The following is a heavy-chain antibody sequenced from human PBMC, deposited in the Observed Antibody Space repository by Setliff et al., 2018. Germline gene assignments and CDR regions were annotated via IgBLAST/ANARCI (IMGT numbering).Heavy chain of an antibody. D-gene: IGHD1-1*01. V-gene: IGHV4-39*01. CDR1: GGSISSGVYY. CDR2: IYYRGDT. CDR3: ARTGTYRYFDY. Sequence: TLSLTCPVSGGSISSGVYYWAWIRQPPGKGLEWIGRIYYRGDTYYNASLKSRLTLSVDTSKNQVSLNLRSVTAADTAVYYCARTGTYRYFDYWGQGTQVTVSS. J-gene: IGHJ4*02.